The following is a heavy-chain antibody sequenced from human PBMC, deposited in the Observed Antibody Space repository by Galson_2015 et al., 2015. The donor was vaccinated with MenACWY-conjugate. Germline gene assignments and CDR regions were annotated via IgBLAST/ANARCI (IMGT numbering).Heavy chain of an antibody. Sequence: SLRLSCAASAFTFSSFEMNWVRQAPGKGLEWVSYISSSGTTIYYSDSVKGRITISRDNAKNTLYLQMNSVRADDTAVYYCSRGGEAKLIVVGGFSDIWGQGTPVTVSS. CDR3: SRGGEAKLIVVGGFSDI. D-gene: IGHD2-15*01. V-gene: IGHV3-48*03. CDR2: ISSSGTTI. CDR1: AFTFSSFE. J-gene: IGHJ4*03.